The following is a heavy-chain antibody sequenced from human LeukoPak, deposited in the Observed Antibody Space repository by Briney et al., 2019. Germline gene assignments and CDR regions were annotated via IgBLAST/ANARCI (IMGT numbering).Heavy chain of an antibody. J-gene: IGHJ3*02. CDR2: IYTSGST. Sequence: PSQTLSLTCTVSGGSISSGSYYWSWIRQPAGKGLEWIGRIYTSGSTNYNPSLKSRVTISVDTSKNQFSLKLSSVTAADTAVYYCARRSGYYSDAFDIWGQGTMVTVSS. CDR1: GGSISSGSYY. V-gene: IGHV4-61*02. D-gene: IGHD3-22*01. CDR3: ARRSGYYSDAFDI.